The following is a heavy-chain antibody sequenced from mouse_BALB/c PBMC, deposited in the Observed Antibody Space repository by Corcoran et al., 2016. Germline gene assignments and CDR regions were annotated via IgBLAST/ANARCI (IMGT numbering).Heavy chain of an antibody. CDR3: ARGGGNYWYFDV. J-gene: IGHJ1*01. CDR1: GFNIKDTY. CDR2: IDPANGNT. Sequence: EVQLQQSGAELVKPGAAVKLSCTAAGFNIKDTYMHWVKQRPEQGLEWIGRIDPANGNTKYDPKFQGKATITADTSSNTAYLQLSSLTSEDTAVYYCARGGGNYWYFDVWGAGTTVTVSS. D-gene: IGHD1-1*02. V-gene: IGHV14-3*02.